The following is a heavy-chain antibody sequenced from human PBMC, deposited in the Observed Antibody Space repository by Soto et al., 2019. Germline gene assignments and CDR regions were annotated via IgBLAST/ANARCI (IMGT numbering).Heavy chain of an antibody. D-gene: IGHD6-13*01. CDR3: ARGEGNNWYYYLAN. J-gene: IGHJ4*02. CDR1: GFTVGSHY. CDR2: IYSGGST. Sequence: DVQVVESGGGLIQPGGSLRLSCAASGFTVGSHYMTWIRQAPRKGLEWVSLIYSGGSTFYADSVKDRFTISRDNSKNTLYLQMNSLRVEDTALYYCARGEGNNWYYYLANWGQGTLVTVSS. V-gene: IGHV3-53*01.